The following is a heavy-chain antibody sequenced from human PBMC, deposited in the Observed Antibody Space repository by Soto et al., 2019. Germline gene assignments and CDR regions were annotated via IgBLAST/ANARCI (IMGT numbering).Heavy chain of an antibody. Sequence: VGSHRHSCAASGLTCISYGMSWVRQATGKGLEWVSYIGIGSSTKYYADSVKGRFTISRDNAKNSLYLQMNSLRAEDTAVYYCARDQLYYNDISGRPLNAFDVWGQGTMVTVSS. V-gene: IGHV3-48*01. CDR2: IGIGSSTK. CDR3: ARDQLYYNDISGRPLNAFDV. J-gene: IGHJ3*01. D-gene: IGHD3-22*01. CDR1: GLTCISYG.